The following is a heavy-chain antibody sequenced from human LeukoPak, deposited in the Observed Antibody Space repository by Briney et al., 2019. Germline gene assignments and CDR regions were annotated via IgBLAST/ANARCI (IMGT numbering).Heavy chain of an antibody. V-gene: IGHV3-48*03. CDR1: GFTFSSYE. CDR3: ARGSLVHYYGSGSYRIRAGCDC. Sequence: GGSLRLSCAASGFTFSSYEMNWVRQAPGKGLEWVSYISGSSSTIYYADSVKGRFTISRDNAKNSLYLQMNSLRAEDTAVYYCARGSLVHYYGSGSYRIRAGCDCWGQGTLVTVSS. J-gene: IGHJ4*02. CDR2: ISGSSSTI. D-gene: IGHD3-10*01.